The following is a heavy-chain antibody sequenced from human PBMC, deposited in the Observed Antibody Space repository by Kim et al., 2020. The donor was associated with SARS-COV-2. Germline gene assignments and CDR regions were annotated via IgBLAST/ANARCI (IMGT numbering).Heavy chain of an antibody. CDR2: IYYSGST. D-gene: IGHD3-22*01. V-gene: IGHV4-39*01. J-gene: IGHJ5*02. CDR3: ARPHADSSGYYYGGWWFDP. CDR1: GGSISSSSYY. Sequence: SETLSLTCTVSGGSISSSSYYWGWIRQPPGKGLEWIGSIYYSGSTYYNPSLKSRVTISVDTSKNQFSLKLSSVTAADTAVYYCARPHADSSGYYYGGWWFDPWGQGTLVTVSS.